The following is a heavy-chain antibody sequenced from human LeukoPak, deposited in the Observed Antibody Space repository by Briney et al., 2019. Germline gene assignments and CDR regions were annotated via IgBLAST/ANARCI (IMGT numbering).Heavy chain of an antibody. Sequence: GGSLRLSCAASGFTFGSYGMTWVRQAPGKGLEWVSTVSGSAFSTYYADSVKGRFTISRDNSKNTLYLQMNSLRAEDTAVYYCAHPTEYSSSWYGNWFDPWGQGTLVTVSS. CDR3: AHPTEYSSSWYGNWFDP. J-gene: IGHJ5*02. CDR2: VSGSAFST. V-gene: IGHV3-23*01. CDR1: GFTFGSYG. D-gene: IGHD6-13*01.